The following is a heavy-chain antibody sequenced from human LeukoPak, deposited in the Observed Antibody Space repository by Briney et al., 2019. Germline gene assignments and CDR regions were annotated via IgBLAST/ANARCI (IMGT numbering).Heavy chain of an antibody. CDR3: ARGSGIAAGEY. J-gene: IGHJ4*02. V-gene: IGHV4-59*12. CDR1: GGSISSYY. D-gene: IGHD6-13*01. Sequence: SETLSLTCTVSGGSISSYYWSWIRQPPGKGLEWIGYIYYSGSTNYNPSLKSRVTMSVDTSKNQFSLKLSSVTAADTAVYYCARGSGIAAGEYWGQGTLVTVSS. CDR2: IYYSGST.